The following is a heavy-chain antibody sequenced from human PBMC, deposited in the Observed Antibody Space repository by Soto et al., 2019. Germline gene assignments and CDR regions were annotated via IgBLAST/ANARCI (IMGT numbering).Heavy chain of an antibody. CDR1: GFTFSDYY. Sequence: QVQLVESGGGLVKPGGSLRLSCTASGFTFSDYYMTWIRQAPGKGLEWLSYISSGGFTIYYADSVKGRFTVSRDNAKNSMYLQMNTLRVEDTAVYYCARDPGTYYGMDVWGQGTTVTVSS. D-gene: IGHD3-10*01. J-gene: IGHJ6*02. V-gene: IGHV3-11*01. CDR3: ARDPGTYYGMDV. CDR2: ISSGGFTI.